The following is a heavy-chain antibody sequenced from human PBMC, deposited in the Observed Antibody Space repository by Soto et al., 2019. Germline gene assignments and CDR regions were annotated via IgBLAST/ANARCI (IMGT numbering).Heavy chain of an antibody. CDR3: ASGYPFDY. D-gene: IGHD5-12*01. J-gene: IGHJ4*02. CDR1: GGSISSYY. CDR2: IYYSGST. V-gene: IGHV4-59*01. Sequence: PSETLSLTCTVSGGSISSYYWSWIRQPPGKGLEWIGYIYYSGSTNYNPSLKSRVTISVDTSKNQFSLKLSSVTAADTAVYYCASGYPFDYWGQGTLVTVSS.